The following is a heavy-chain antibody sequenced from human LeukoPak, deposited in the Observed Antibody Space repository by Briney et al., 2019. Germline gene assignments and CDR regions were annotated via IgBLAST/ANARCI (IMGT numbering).Heavy chain of an antibody. Sequence: GGSLRLSCAASGFTFSSYSMNWVRQAPGKGLEWVSYISSTSRSIDYIDSVKGRFSISRDNAKNSLHLQMNSLRPEDTAVYYCAREGTWSYYYDYWGQGTLVTVSS. CDR3: AREGTWSYYYDY. D-gene: IGHD1-26*01. CDR2: ISSTSRSI. CDR1: GFTFSSYS. J-gene: IGHJ4*02. V-gene: IGHV3-48*01.